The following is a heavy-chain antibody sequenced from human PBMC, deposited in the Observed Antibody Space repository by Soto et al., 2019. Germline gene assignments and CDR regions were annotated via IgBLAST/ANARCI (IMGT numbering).Heavy chain of an antibody. V-gene: IGHV1-69*13. CDR3: ARKARLGMWSYYYYGMDV. CDR1: GGTFSSYA. D-gene: IGHD6-6*01. Sequence: ASVKVSCKASGGTFSSYAISWVRQAPGQGLEWMGGIIPIFGTANYAQKFQGRVTITADESTSTAYMELSSLRSEDTAVYYCARKARLGMWSYYYYGMDVWGQGTTVTVSS. CDR2: IIPIFGTA. J-gene: IGHJ6*02.